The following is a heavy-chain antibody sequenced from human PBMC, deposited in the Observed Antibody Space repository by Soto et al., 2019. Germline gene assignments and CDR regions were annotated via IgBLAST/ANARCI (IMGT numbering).Heavy chain of an antibody. V-gene: IGHV3-23*01. J-gene: IGHJ4*02. CDR3: PKESWTAAGSHFGY. CDR1: GFTFTNFA. CDR2: ISGSGAGT. D-gene: IGHD2-2*01. Sequence: EVQLLESGGGLVQPGGSLRLSCAASGFTFTNFAMSWVRQAPGKGLEWVSAISGSGAGTYFADSVKGRFTISRDNPKNTLYLLMNSRRAEDMAAFYCPKESWTAAGSHFGYWGQGILVSVSS.